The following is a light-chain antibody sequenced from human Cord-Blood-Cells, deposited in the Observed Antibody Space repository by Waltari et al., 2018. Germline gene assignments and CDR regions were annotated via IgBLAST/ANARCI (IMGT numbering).Light chain of an antibody. CDR2: GAS. CDR3: QQYGSSPRT. CDR1: QSVSSSY. V-gene: IGKV3-20*01. J-gene: IGKJ4*01. Sequence: EIVLTQSPGTLSLSPGERATLSCRASQSVSSSYLAWYQQKPGQAPRLLIYGASSRATGIPDRFSGSGSGTDFTLTSSRLEPEEFAVYYCQQYGSSPRTFGGGTKVEIK.